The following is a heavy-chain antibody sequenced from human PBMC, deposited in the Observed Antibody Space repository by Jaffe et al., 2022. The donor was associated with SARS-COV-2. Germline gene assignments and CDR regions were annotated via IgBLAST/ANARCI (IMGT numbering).Heavy chain of an antibody. CDR3: AKVLYLYSSGCPDY. J-gene: IGHJ4*02. CDR2: ISYDGNNE. CDR1: GFTLSSYG. V-gene: IGHV3-30*18. D-gene: IGHD6-19*01. Sequence: QVQLVESGGGVVQPGRSLRLSCAASGFTLSSYGMHWVRQAPGKGLEWVAVISYDGNNEYHADSVKGRFTISRDISNNTLYLQMNSLRAEDTAVYYCAKVLYLYSSGCPDYWGQGTLVTVSS.